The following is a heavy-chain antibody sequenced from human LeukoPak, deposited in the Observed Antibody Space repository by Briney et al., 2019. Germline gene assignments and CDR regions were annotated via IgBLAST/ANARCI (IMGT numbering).Heavy chain of an antibody. CDR2: IYSSGIT. D-gene: IGHD6-6*01. CDR1: GGSISGSY. CDR3: ARHTAKSYSSSSDWFDP. V-gene: IGHV4-4*09. J-gene: IGHJ5*02. Sequence: SETLSLTCTVSGGSISGSYWSWIRQPPGKALEWIGYIYSSGITNYNPSLKSRVTMSVDTSKNQFSLNLDPVTAADTAVYYCARHTAKSYSSSSDWFDPWGQGTLVTVSS.